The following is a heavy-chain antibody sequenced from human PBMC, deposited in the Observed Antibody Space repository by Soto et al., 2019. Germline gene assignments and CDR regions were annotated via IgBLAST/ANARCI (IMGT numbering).Heavy chain of an antibody. CDR3: ATEAPANSYDFDY. J-gene: IGHJ4*02. CDR2: ISSSSSYI. V-gene: IGHV3-21*01. D-gene: IGHD5-18*01. CDR1: GFTFSSYS. Sequence: GSLRLSCAASGFTFSSYSTKLVREAPGKGLEWVSSISSSSSYIYYADSVKGRFTISRDNAKNSLYLQMNSLRAEDTAVYYCATEAPANSYDFDYWGQGTLVTVSS.